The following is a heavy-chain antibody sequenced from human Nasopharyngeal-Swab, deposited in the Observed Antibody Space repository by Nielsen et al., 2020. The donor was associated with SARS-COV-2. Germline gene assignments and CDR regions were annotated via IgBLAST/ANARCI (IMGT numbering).Heavy chain of an antibody. D-gene: IGHD5-24*01. CDR2: IYTSGST. V-gene: IGHV4-4*07. CDR1: GGSISSYS. CDR3: ARVTRDGYNYDRFDY. Sequence: SETLSLTCTVSGGSISSYSWSWIRQPAGKGLEWIGRIYTSGSTNYNPSLKSRVTMSVDTSKNQFSLKLSSVTAADTAVYYCARVTRDGYNYDRFDYWGQGTLVTVSS. J-gene: IGHJ4*02.